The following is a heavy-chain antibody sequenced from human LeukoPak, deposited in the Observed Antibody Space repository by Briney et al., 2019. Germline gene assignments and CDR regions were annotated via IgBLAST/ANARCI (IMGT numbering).Heavy chain of an antibody. D-gene: IGHD6-19*01. CDR3: ARQGAVAGRFDY. J-gene: IGHJ4*02. Sequence: SETLSLTCTVSGGTISSYYWSWIRQPPGKGLEWIGYIYYSGSTNYNPSLKSRVTISVDTSKNQFSLKLSSVTAADTAVYYCARQGAVAGRFDYWGQGTLVTVSS. CDR2: IYYSGST. V-gene: IGHV4-59*08. CDR1: GGTISSYY.